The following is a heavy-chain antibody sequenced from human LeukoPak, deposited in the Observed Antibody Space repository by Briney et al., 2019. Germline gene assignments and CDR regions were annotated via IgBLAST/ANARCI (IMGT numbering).Heavy chain of an antibody. D-gene: IGHD3-10*01. CDR3: ARLLYYYVSGSYYYFDY. V-gene: IGHV4-39*01. J-gene: IGHJ4*02. CDR1: GGSISSSSYY. CDR2: IYYSGST. Sequence: SETLSLTCTVSGGSISSSSYYWGWIRQPPGKGLEWIGSIYYSGSTYYNPSLKSRVTICVDTSKNQFSLKLNSVTAADTAVYYCARLLYYYVSGSYYYFDYWGQGTLVTVSS.